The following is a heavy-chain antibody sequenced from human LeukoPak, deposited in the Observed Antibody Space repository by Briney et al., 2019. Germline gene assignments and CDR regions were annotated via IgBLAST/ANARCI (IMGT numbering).Heavy chain of an antibody. CDR3: ARGFAARRGYYYYYMDL. V-gene: IGHV4-59*01. CDR1: GGSISSYY. CDR2: IYYSGST. J-gene: IGHJ6*03. Sequence: SETLSLTCTVSGGSISSYYWSWLRQPPGKGLEWIGYIYYSGSTNYNPSLKSRVTISVDTSKNQFSLKLSSVTAADTAVYYCARGFAARRGYYYYYMDLWGEGTTVTVSS. D-gene: IGHD6-6*01.